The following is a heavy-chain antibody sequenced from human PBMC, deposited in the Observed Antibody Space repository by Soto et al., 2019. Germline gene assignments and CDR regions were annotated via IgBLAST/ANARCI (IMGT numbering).Heavy chain of an antibody. D-gene: IGHD3-10*01. CDR1: GGPISSGDYY. Sequence: SETLSLTCTVSGGPISSGDYYWGWIRQPPGKGLEWIGYIWYKGDTYYNPSLKSRLSISVDTSKNQFSLRLTSVTAADTAIYYCGRDVVTISMGVGGQVDSWGQGLLVTVSS. CDR3: GRDVVTISMGVGGQVDS. CDR2: IWYKGDT. V-gene: IGHV4-30-4*08. J-gene: IGHJ4*02.